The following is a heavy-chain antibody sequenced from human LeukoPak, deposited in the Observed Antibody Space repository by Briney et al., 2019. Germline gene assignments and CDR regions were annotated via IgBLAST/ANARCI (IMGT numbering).Heavy chain of an antibody. CDR2: IYYSGST. D-gene: IGHD1-26*01. Sequence: SETLSLTCTVSGGSISSGTYYWGWVRQPPGKGLEWIGSIYYSGSTSYNPSLRSRVTISVDTSKNQFSLKLDSVTAADTAVYYCARNASDSGTSYFDYWGQGTLVTVSS. V-gene: IGHV4-39*01. J-gene: IGHJ4*02. CDR1: GGSISSGTYY. CDR3: ARNASDSGTSYFDY.